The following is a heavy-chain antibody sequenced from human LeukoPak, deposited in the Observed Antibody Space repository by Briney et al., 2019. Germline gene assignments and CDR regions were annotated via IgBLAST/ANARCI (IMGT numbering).Heavy chain of an antibody. D-gene: IGHD2-21*01. CDR1: GYTFTGYY. CDR2: INPNSGGT. J-gene: IGHJ5*02. CDR3: ARDRVRLGGLDH. Sequence: ASVKVSCKASGYTFTGYYMHWVRQAPGQGLEWMGWINPNSGGTNYAQKFQGRVTMTRDTSISTAYMELSRLRSDDTAVYYCARDRVRLGGLDHWGQGTLVTVSS. V-gene: IGHV1-2*02.